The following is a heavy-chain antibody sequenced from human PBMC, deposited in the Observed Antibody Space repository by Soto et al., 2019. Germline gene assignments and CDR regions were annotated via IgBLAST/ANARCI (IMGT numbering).Heavy chain of an antibody. CDR2: IYYSGST. V-gene: IGHV4-31*03. CDR3: ARDEGRYDSSGYYYVVGNWFDP. D-gene: IGHD3-22*01. Sequence: SETLSLTCTVSGGSISSGGYYWSWIRQHPGKGLEWIGYIYYSGSTYYNPSLKSRVTISVDTSKNQFSLKLSSVTAADMAVYYCARDEGRYDSSGYYYVVGNWFDPWGQGTLVTVSS. CDR1: GGSISSGGYY. J-gene: IGHJ5*02.